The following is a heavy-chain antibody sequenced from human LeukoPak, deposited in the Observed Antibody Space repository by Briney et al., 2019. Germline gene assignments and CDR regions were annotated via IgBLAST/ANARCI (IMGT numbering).Heavy chain of an antibody. CDR2: ISYDGSNE. D-gene: IGHD6-19*01. J-gene: IGHJ4*02. CDR1: GFTFSSYG. Sequence: GGSLRLSCAASGFTFSSYGMHWVRQAPGKGLEWVAVISYDGSNEYYADSVKGRFTISRDNSKNTLYLQMNSLRAEDTAVYYCAIQSGYSSGWSTTKFDYWGQGTLVTVSS. V-gene: IGHV3-30*03. CDR3: AIQSGYSSGWSTTKFDY.